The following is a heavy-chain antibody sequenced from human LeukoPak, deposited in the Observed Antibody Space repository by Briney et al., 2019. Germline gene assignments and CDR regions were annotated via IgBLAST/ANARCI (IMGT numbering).Heavy chain of an antibody. CDR2: IKPNSGVT. CDR1: GYTFATYF. V-gene: IGHV1-2*02. D-gene: IGHD2-21*02. Sequence: ASVKVSCKTSGYTFATYFMHWVRQAPGQGLEWMGYIKPNSGVTNYAQKFRGRVNMNWDTSINTAYIELSGLTSDDTAIYYCARPTYCGSNCYFNFDYWGQGPLVTVSS. CDR3: ARPTYCGSNCYFNFDY. J-gene: IGHJ4*02.